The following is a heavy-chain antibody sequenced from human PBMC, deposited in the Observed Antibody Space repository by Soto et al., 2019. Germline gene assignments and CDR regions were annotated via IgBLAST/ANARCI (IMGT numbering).Heavy chain of an antibody. CDR2: INHSGST. J-gene: IGHJ5*02. V-gene: IGHV4-34*01. D-gene: IGHD3-3*01. Sequence: SETLSLTCAVNGGSFSGYYWSWIRQPPGKGLEWIGEINHSGSTNYNPSLKSRVTISVDTSKNQFSLKLSSVTAADTAVYYCARASRITIFGVAKGWFDPWGQGTLVTVS. CDR1: GGSFSGYY. CDR3: ARASRITIFGVAKGWFDP.